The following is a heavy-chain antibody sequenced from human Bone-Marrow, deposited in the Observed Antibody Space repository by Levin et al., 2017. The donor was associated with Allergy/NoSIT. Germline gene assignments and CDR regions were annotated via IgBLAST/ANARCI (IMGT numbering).Heavy chain of an antibody. V-gene: IGHV3-30-3*01. Sequence: GGSLRLSCAASGFTFSSYAMHWVRQAPGKGLEWVAVISYDGSNKYYADSVKGRFTISRDNSKNTLYLQMNSLRAEDTAVYYCYGLLRNYPAGSWFDPWGQGTLVTVSS. D-gene: IGHD1-7*01. CDR2: ISYDGSNK. J-gene: IGHJ5*02. CDR3: YGLLRNYPAGSWFDP. CDR1: GFTFSSYA.